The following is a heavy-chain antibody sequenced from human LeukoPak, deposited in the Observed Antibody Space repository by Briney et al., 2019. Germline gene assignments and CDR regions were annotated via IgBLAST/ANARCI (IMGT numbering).Heavy chain of an antibody. D-gene: IGHD3-22*01. CDR2: INPSGGST. CDR3: ARGMRGLTYYYDSSGYYPFY. V-gene: IGHV1-46*01. J-gene: IGHJ4*02. Sequence: ASVKVSCKASGYTFTSYDIDWVRQATGQGLEWMGIINPSGGSTSYAQKFQGRVTMTRDTSTSTVYMELSSLRSEDTAVYYCARGMRGLTYYYDSSGYYPFYWGQGTLVTVSS. CDR1: GYTFTSYD.